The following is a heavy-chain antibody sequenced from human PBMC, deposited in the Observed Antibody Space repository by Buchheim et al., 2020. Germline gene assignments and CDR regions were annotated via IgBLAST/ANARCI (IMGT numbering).Heavy chain of an antibody. V-gene: IGHV4-34*01. D-gene: IGHD6-13*01. J-gene: IGHJ5*02. CDR1: GGSFSGYY. Sequence: QVQLQQWGAGLLKPSETLSLTCAVYGGSFSGYYWSWIRQPPGEGLEWIGEINHSGSTNYNPSLKSRVHISVETSKKQFFLKLSSVTAADTAVYYCARAAPSSWYSGWFDPWGQGTL. CDR3: ARAAPSSWYSGWFDP. CDR2: INHSGST.